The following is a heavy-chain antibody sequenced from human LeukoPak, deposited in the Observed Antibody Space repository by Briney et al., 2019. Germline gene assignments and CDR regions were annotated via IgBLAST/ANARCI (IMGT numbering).Heavy chain of an antibody. Sequence: ASVKVSCKASGYTFTGYYMHWVRQAPGQGLEWMGWINPNSGGTNYAQKFRGRVTMTRDTSISTAYMELSRLRSDDTAVYYCARGPALIDAFWFDPWGQGTLVTVSS. V-gene: IGHV1-2*02. CDR2: INPNSGGT. J-gene: IGHJ5*02. CDR3: ARGPALIDAFWFDP. D-gene: IGHD3-22*01. CDR1: GYTFTGYY.